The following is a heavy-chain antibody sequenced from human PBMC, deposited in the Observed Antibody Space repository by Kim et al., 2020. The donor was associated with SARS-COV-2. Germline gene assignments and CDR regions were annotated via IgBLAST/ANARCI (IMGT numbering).Heavy chain of an antibody. Sequence: NPSLKVRVTIAVDTSKNQFSRKLRSVTAADTAVYYCARSQYYGSGHQDYWGQGTLVTVSS. J-gene: IGHJ4*02. CDR3: ARSQYYGSGHQDY. V-gene: IGHV4-39*01. D-gene: IGHD3-10*01.